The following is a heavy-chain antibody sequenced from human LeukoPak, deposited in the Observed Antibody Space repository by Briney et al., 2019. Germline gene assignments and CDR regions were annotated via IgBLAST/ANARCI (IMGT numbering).Heavy chain of an antibody. CDR3: VTDIRSGWRNF. CDR1: GYTLTESS. D-gene: IGHD6-19*01. J-gene: IGHJ4*02. Sequence: ASVKVSCKVSGYTLTESSIHWVRQAPGEGLEWMGGFDPENGEAIYAQKVQGRFTMTEDTSIDTAYIELRSLRSDDTAVYYCVTDIRSGWRNFWGQGTLITVSS. V-gene: IGHV1-24*01. CDR2: FDPENGEA.